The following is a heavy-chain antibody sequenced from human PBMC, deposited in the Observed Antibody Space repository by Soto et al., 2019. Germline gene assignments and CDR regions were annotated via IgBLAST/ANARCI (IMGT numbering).Heavy chain of an antibody. CDR1: GYAFTIYG. Sequence: ASVNVSCKAAGYAFTIYGISWVRQAPGQGLEWMGWISAYNGNTNYAQKLQGRVTMTTDTSTSTAYMELRSLRSDDTAVYYCAREGIIAVAGPFDPWGQGTLVTVSS. J-gene: IGHJ5*02. CDR2: ISAYNGNT. CDR3: AREGIIAVAGPFDP. D-gene: IGHD6-19*01. V-gene: IGHV1-18*01.